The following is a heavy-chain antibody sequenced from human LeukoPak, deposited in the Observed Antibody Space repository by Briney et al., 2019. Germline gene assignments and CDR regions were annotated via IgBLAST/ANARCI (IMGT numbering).Heavy chain of an antibody. CDR3: ARDKEYCGGDCSYWYFDL. CDR1: RGSINNYY. V-gene: IGHV4-4*07. D-gene: IGHD2-21*02. CDR2: IYTSGST. Sequence: SETLSLTCTVSRGSINNYYWSWIRQPAGKGLEWIGRIYTSGSTNYNPSLKSRVTMSVDTSMNQFSLKLSSVTAADTAVYYCARDKEYCGGDCSYWYFDLWGRGTAVTVSS. J-gene: IGHJ2*01.